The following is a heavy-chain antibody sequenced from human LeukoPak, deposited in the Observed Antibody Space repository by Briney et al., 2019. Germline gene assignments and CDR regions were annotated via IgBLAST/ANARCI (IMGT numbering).Heavy chain of an antibody. J-gene: IGHJ4*02. CDR1: GYTFTSYD. Sequence: ASVKVSCKASGYTFTSYDINWVRQATGQGLEWTGWMNPNSGNTGYAQKFQGRVTMTRNTSISTAYMELSSLRSEDTAVYYCARFDMESMVRGVIEKDYWGQGTLVTVSS. CDR3: ARFDMESMVRGVIEKDY. V-gene: IGHV1-8*01. D-gene: IGHD3-10*01. CDR2: MNPNSGNT.